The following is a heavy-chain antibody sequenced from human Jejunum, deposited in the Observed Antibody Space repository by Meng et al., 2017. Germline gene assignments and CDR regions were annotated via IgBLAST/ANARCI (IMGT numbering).Heavy chain of an antibody. CDR3: AGRPGGASSWQLGALDY. J-gene: IGHJ4*02. CDR1: GFTFSTYP. V-gene: IGHV3-30*15. Sequence: GESLKISCAASGFTFSTYPMYWVRQAPGKGLEWVAVISHDGSNKFYADSVKGRFTISRDNSKNTMYLQMSSLRAEDTSVYYCAGRPGGASSWQLGALDYWGQGTLVTVSS. CDR2: ISHDGSNK. D-gene: IGHD6-13*01.